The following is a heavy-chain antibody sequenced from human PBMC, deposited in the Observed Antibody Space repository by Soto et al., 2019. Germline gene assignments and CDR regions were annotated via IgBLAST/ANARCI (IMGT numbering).Heavy chain of an antibody. Sequence: EVQLVESGGGLTQPGGSLRLSCVVSGFIVSSSHMIWVRQAPGKGLEGVSILYNHGKTNYVDSVKGRFTITSDNSKNTVHLQMNSLRVEDTAVYYCASLTEAERHWGQGALVTVSS. D-gene: IGHD1-1*01. CDR1: GFIVSSSH. CDR2: LYNHGKT. V-gene: IGHV3-53*01. J-gene: IGHJ4*02. CDR3: ASLTEAERH.